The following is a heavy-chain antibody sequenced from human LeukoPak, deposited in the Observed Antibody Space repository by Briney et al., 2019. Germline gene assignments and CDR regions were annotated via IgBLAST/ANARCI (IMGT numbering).Heavy chain of an antibody. V-gene: IGHV4-59*01. J-gene: IGHJ4*02. Sequence: PSETLSLTCTVSGGSISSYYWSWIRQPPGKGLEWIGYIYYSGSTNYNPSLRSRVTISVDTSKNQFSLKLNSVTAADTAVYYCARDYGGYYDSSGPLGIWGQGTLVTVPS. CDR2: IYYSGST. D-gene: IGHD3-22*01. CDR1: GGSISSYY. CDR3: ARDYGGYYDSSGPLGI.